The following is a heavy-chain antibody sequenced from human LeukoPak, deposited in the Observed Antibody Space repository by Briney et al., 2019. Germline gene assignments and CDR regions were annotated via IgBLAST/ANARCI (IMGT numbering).Heavy chain of an antibody. V-gene: IGHV4-59*01. D-gene: IGHD2-2*01. J-gene: IGHJ5*02. CDR1: GGSMATYY. Sequence: PSETLSLTCTVSGGSMATYYWSWIRQPPGKGLEWLGYIYYSGSTDYNPSLKSRVTISVDTSKNQFSLKLASVTAADTAVYYCARDSGYCASTWCPAPYNWFDPWGQGTLVTVSS. CDR2: IYYSGST. CDR3: ARDSGYCASTWCPAPYNWFDP.